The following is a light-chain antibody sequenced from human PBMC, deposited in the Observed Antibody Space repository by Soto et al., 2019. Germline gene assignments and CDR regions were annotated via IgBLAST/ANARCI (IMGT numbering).Light chain of an antibody. CDR2: SSS. Sequence: EIVLTQSPGTLSLSPGERAILSCRASQSLSSSFLAWYQQKPGQAPRLLIYSSSNRATGIPDRFSGSGSGTDFTLTISRLEPADFAGYYCQQYGRSPLTFGGGTKVEIK. CDR1: QSLSSSF. J-gene: IGKJ4*01. V-gene: IGKV3-20*01. CDR3: QQYGRSPLT.